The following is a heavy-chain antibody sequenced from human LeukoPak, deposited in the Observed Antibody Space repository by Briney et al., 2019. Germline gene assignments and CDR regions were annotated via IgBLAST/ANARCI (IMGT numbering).Heavy chain of an antibody. D-gene: IGHD1-26*01. V-gene: IGHV1-2*06. J-gene: IGHJ4*02. CDR2: IHPNSGDT. CDR3: ARDYSGSYTH. CDR1: GYTFTDYY. Sequence: ASVKVSCKASGYTFTDYYIHWVRRAPGQGLEWMALIHPNSGDTYYAQKFRGRVTMTRDTSISTAYMELNRLTSDDTAVYYCARDYSGSYTHWAQGTLVTISS.